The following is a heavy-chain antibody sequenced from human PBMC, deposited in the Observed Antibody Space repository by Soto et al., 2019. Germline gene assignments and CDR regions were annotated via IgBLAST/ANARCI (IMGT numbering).Heavy chain of an antibody. D-gene: IGHD1-1*01. CDR2: MSHSGGT. CDR3: ARVERGTATTVVDAFDI. V-gene: IGHV4-34*01. CDR1: GGFVSSGSYY. J-gene: IGHJ3*02. Sequence: QVQLQQWGAGLLKPSETLSLTCAVYGGFVSSGSYYWSWIRQPPGKGRGWIGEMSHSGGTHFNPSLKSRVNISVDTSKNQFSLKMSSVTAADTALYYCARVERGTATTVVDAFDIWGPGTMVTVSS.